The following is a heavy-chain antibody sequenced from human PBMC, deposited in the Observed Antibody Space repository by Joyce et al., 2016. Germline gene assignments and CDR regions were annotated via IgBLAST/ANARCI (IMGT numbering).Heavy chain of an antibody. CDR2: INSDGSST. D-gene: IGHD4-17*01. V-gene: IGHV3-74*01. CDR3: ASFMTTVTRDY. CDR1: GFTFSNYW. Sequence: EVQLVESGGGLVQPGGSLRLSCAASGFTFSNYWMHWVRQAPGKGLVWVSRINSDGSSTIYADSVKGRFTISRDNAKNTLYLQMNSLRADDTAVYYCASFMTTVTRDYWGQGTLVTVSS. J-gene: IGHJ4*02.